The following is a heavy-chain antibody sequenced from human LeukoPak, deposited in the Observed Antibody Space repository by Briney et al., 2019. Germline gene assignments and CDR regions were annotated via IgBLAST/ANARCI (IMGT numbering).Heavy chain of an antibody. CDR2: ISGSGDST. CDR1: GFTFSTYA. J-gene: IGHJ4*02. V-gene: IGHV3-23*01. D-gene: IGHD3-22*01. Sequence: GGSLRLSCAASGFTFSTYAVNWVRQAPGKGLEWVSTISGSGDSTYYADSVKGRFTISRDNSKDTLYLQMSSVRVDDTAVYYYARDRGRYYDSRGFYWGYYFDSWGQGILVTVST. CDR3: ARDRGRYYDSRGFYWGYYFDS.